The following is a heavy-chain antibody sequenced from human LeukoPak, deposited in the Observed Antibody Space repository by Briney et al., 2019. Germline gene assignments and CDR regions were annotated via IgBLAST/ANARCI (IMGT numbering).Heavy chain of an antibody. J-gene: IGHJ3*02. Sequence: PPGRSLRLSCAASGFTFYDYAMHGLRQAPGKGLEWVSGISWNSDTRTYADSVKGRFTISRDNAKNSLYLQMNSLRAEDTALYYCAKAMIVVITDDAFEIWGQGTMVTVSS. D-gene: IGHD3-22*01. CDR2: ISWNSDTR. CDR3: AKAMIVVITDDAFEI. V-gene: IGHV3-9*01. CDR1: GFTFYDYA.